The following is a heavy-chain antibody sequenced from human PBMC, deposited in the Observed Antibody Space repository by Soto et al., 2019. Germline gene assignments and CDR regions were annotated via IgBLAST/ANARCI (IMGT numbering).Heavy chain of an antibody. V-gene: IGHV3-9*01. J-gene: IGHJ3*02. D-gene: IGHD2-15*01. CDR3: ARDLLPIVVVVAATESWAFDI. Sequence: GGSLRLSCAASGFTFDDYAMHWVRQAPGKGLEWVSWISWNSANIAYADSVKGRFTISRDNAKNSLYLQMNSLRAEDTALYYCARDLLPIVVVVAATESWAFDIWGQGTMVTVSS. CDR2: ISWNSANI. CDR1: GFTFDDYA.